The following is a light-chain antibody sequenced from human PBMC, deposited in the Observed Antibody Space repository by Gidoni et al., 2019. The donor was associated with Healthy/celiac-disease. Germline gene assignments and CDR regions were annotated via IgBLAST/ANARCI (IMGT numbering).Light chain of an antibody. CDR2: WAS. CDR1: QSVLYSSNNKNY. Sequence: DIVMTQSPDSLAVSLGERATINCKSSQSVLYSSNNKNYLACYQQKPGQPPKLLIYWASTRESGVPDRFSGSGSGTDFTLTISSLQAEYVAVYYCQQYYSTPWTFXQXTKVEIK. CDR3: QQYYSTPWT. V-gene: IGKV4-1*01. J-gene: IGKJ1*01.